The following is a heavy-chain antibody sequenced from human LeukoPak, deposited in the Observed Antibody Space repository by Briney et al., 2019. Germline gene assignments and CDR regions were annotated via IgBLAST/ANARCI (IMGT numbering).Heavy chain of an antibody. Sequence: GGSLRFSCAASGFTFSSYEMNWVRQAPGKGLEWVSYISSSGSTIYYADSVKGRFTISRDNAKNSLYLQMNSLRAEDTAVYYCASTMEVVVVPAAIPPYYYYGMDVWGQGTTVTVSS. D-gene: IGHD2-2*01. CDR1: GFTFSSYE. J-gene: IGHJ6*02. CDR2: ISSSGSTI. CDR3: ASTMEVVVVPAAIPPYYYYGMDV. V-gene: IGHV3-48*03.